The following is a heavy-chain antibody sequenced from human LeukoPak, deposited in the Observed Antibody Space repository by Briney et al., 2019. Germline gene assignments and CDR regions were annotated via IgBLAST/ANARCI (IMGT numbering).Heavy chain of an antibody. J-gene: IGHJ6*03. CDR3: ARERKGGYGDYYYYYMDV. V-gene: IGHV1-69*05. CDR1: GGTFSSYA. D-gene: IGHD5-18*01. CDR2: IIPIFGTA. Sequence: SVKVSCKASGGTFSSYAISWVRRAPGQGLEWMGGIIPIFGTANYAQKFQGRVTITTDESTSTAYMELSSLRSEDTAVYYCARERKGGYGDYYYYYMDVWGKGTTVTVSS.